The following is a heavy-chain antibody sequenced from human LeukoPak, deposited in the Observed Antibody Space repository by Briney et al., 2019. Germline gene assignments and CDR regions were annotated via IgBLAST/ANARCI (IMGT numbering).Heavy chain of an antibody. CDR1: GFTFSSYA. D-gene: IGHD3-10*01. CDR3: AKAMKAWFGELSWFDP. Sequence: GGSLRLSCAASGFTFSSYAMSWVRQAPGKGLEWVSAISGSGGSTYYADSVKGRFTISRDNSKNTLYLQMNSLRAEDTAVYYCAKAMKAWFGELSWFDPWGQGTLVTVSS. J-gene: IGHJ5*02. CDR2: ISGSGGST. V-gene: IGHV3-23*01.